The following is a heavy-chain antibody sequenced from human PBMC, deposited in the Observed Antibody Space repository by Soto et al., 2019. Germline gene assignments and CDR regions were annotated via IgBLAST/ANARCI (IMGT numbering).Heavy chain of an antibody. J-gene: IGHJ4*02. CDR3: ARVSSRVDY. V-gene: IGHV4-59*01. CDR1: GGSISTYY. CDR2: IYYSGST. Sequence: SETLSLTCTVSGGSISTYYWSWTRQPPGKGLEWIGYIYYSGSTNYNPSLKSRLTISVDTSKNQFSLKLSSVTAADTAVYYCARVSSRVDYWGQGTLVTVSS.